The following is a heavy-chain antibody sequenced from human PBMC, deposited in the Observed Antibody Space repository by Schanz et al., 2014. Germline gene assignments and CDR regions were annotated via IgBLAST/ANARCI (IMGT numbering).Heavy chain of an antibody. CDR2: MNPNSGNP. V-gene: IGHV1-8*01. CDR3: ARLGTGMAVAGSVIDSYYYYMDV. Sequence: VQLEQSGAEVKKPGSSVKVSCTASGYTFTSYDINWVRQAPGQGLEWLGWMNPNSGNPGFAQKFRGRVTMTRNTSMSTAYMDLRSLRSDDTAVYYCARLGTGMAVAGSVIDSYYYYMDVWGEGTTVTVSS. D-gene: IGHD6-19*01. CDR1: GYTFTSYD. J-gene: IGHJ6*03.